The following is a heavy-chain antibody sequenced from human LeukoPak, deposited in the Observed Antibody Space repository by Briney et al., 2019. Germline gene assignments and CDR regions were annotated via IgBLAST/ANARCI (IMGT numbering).Heavy chain of an antibody. D-gene: IGHD3-10*01. Sequence: GGSLRLSCAASGFTFSSYAMSWVRQAPGKGMEWVSAISGSGGSTYYADSVKGRFTISRDNSKNTLYLQMNSLRAEDTAVYYCAQAGITMVRGVPDYWGQGTLVTVSS. CDR1: GFTFSSYA. J-gene: IGHJ4*02. CDR2: ISGSGGST. CDR3: AQAGITMVRGVPDY. V-gene: IGHV3-23*01.